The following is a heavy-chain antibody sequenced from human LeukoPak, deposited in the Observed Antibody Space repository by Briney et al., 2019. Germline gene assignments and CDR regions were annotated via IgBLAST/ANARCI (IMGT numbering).Heavy chain of an antibody. CDR2: INPNSGGT. CDR3: ARVRDDYDFWSGYGDGTYYFDY. CDR1: GYTFTGYY. Sequence: ASVKVSCKASGYTFTGYYMHWVRQAPGQGLESMSWINPNSGGTNYAQKFQGRVTMTRDTSISTAYMELSRLRSDDTAVYYCARVRDDYDFWSGYGDGTYYFDYWGQGTLVTVSS. V-gene: IGHV1-2*02. D-gene: IGHD3-3*01. J-gene: IGHJ4*02.